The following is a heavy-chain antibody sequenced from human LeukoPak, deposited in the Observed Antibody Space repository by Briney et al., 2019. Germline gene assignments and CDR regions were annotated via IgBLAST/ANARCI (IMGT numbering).Heavy chain of an antibody. CDR1: GFSISSDA. CDR3: AKDQRRSTWNYGDALDF. CDR2: ISDDGSNT. J-gene: IGHJ3*01. D-gene: IGHD1-7*01. V-gene: IGHV3-30*06. Sequence: GGSLRLSCAASGFSISSDAMTWVRQAPGKGLEWVAVISDDGSNTYYAYSVKGRFTISRDNSKNTVYLQMNSLRAEDTAVYYCAKDQRRSTWNYGDALDFWGQGTMVFVSS.